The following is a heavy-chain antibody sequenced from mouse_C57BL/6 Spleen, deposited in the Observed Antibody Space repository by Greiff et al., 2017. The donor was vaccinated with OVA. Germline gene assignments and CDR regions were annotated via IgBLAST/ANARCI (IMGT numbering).Heavy chain of an antibody. CDR2: INPNNGGT. D-gene: IGHD1-1*01. V-gene: IGHV1-26*01. Sequence: VQLQQSGPELVKPGASVKISCKASGYTFTDYYMNWVKQSPGKSLEWIGDINPNNGGTSYNQKFKGKATLTVDKSSSTAYMELRSLTSEDSAVYYCARGNYYSSSPFDYWGQGTTLTVSS. CDR3: ARGNYYSSSPFDY. CDR1: GYTFTDYY. J-gene: IGHJ2*01.